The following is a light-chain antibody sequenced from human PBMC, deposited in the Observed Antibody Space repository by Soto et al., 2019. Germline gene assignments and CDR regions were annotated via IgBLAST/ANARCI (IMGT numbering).Light chain of an antibody. Sequence: DIQVTQSHSTLTASVGDRVTFTCRPSQSISSWLAWYQQKPGRAPKLLIYDASTLESGVPSRFSGSGSGTEFTLTISSLQPDDFATYYCQQYNSYLWTFGQGTKVDIK. CDR1: QSISSW. CDR2: DAS. CDR3: QQYNSYLWT. J-gene: IGKJ1*01. V-gene: IGKV1-5*01.